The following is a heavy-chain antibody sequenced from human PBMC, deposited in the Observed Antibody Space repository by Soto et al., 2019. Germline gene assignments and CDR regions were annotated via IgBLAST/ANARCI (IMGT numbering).Heavy chain of an antibody. CDR2: ISAHNGNT. Sequence: QVHLVQSGAEVKKPGASVKVSCKASGYTFTSYGITWVRQAPGQGLEWMGWISAHNGNTDYAEKLQGRVIVTRDTSTSTAYMELRSLRSDDTAVYYCARGRYGDYWGQGALVTVSS. D-gene: IGHD1-1*01. V-gene: IGHV1-18*01. J-gene: IGHJ4*02. CDR1: GYTFTSYG. CDR3: ARGRYGDY.